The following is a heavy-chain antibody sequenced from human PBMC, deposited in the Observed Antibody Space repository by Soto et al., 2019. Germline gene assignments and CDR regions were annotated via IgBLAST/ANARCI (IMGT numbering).Heavy chain of an antibody. D-gene: IGHD2-8*01. CDR2: LVGSGADK. CDR3: AKDLIAGNGVREAFDM. V-gene: IGHV3-23*01. J-gene: IGHJ3*02. Sequence: GGSLRLSCAASGFSFSAYAMNWVRQAPGKGLQWVSGLVGSGADKNYADSVRGRLTVSRDNSKNTLYLQMNSLRDEDTAVYYCAKDLIAGNGVREAFDMWGRGTKVTVSS. CDR1: GFSFSAYA.